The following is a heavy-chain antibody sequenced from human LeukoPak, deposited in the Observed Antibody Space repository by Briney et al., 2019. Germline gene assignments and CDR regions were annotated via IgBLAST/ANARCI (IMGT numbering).Heavy chain of an antibody. CDR2: IYSGGST. CDR1: GFTVSSNY. V-gene: IGHV3-53*01. CDR3: ARAMGYSYDSSGYQYYFDY. J-gene: IGHJ4*02. Sequence: PGGSLRLSCAASGFTVSSNYMSWVRQAPGKGLEWVSVIYSGGSTYYADSVKGRFTISRHNSKNTLYLQMNSLRVEDTALYYCARAMGYSYDSSGYQYYFDYWGQGTLVTVSS. D-gene: IGHD3-22*01.